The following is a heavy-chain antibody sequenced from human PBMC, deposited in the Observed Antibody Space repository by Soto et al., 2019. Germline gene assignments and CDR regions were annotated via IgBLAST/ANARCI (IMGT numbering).Heavy chain of an antibody. J-gene: IGHJ4*02. Sequence: SETLSLTCTVSGGSISSSSYYWGWIRQPPGKGLEWIGSIYYSGSTYYNPSLKSRVTISVDTSKNQFSLKLSSVTAADTAVYYCAGHKGPHSSSSGLDYWGQGTLVTVSS. CDR3: AGHKGPHSSSSGLDY. V-gene: IGHV4-39*01. D-gene: IGHD6-6*01. CDR2: IYYSGST. CDR1: GGSISSSSYY.